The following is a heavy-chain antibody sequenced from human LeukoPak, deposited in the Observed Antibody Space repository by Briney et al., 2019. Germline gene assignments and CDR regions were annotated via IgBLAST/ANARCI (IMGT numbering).Heavy chain of an antibody. V-gene: IGHV4-4*07. CDR2: IYTSGST. D-gene: IGHD6-13*01. J-gene: IGHJ4*02. CDR1: GGSISSYY. CDR3: ARIAAAGTSFDY. Sequence: SETLSLTCTVSGGSISSYYLFWIRQPAGKGLEWIGRIYTSGSTNYNPSLKSRVTISVDTSKNQFSLKLSSVTAADTAVYYCARIAAAGTSFDYWGQGTLVTVSS.